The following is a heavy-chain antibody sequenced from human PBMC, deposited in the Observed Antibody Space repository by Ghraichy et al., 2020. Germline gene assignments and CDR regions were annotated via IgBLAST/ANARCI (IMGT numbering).Heavy chain of an antibody. J-gene: IGHJ6*02. CDR3: AKWRYCSSTSCLSYYYYGMDV. V-gene: IGHV3-23*01. Sequence: GGSLRLSCAASGFTFSSYAMSWVRQAPGKGLEWVSAISGSGGSTYYADSVKGRFTISRDNSKNTLYLQMNSLRAEDTAVYYCAKWRYCSSTSCLSYYYYGMDVWGQGTTVTVSS. CDR1: GFTFSSYA. CDR2: ISGSGGST. D-gene: IGHD2-2*01.